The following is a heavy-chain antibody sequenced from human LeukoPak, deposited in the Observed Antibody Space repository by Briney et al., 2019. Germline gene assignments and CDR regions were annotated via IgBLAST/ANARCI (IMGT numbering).Heavy chain of an antibody. CDR1: GFSFSSYW. J-gene: IGHJ4*02. CDR3: ARVEVGGDYSKFDY. D-gene: IGHD2-21*02. CDR2: INEDAKTI. V-gene: IGHV3-74*01. Sequence: GGSLRLSCAASGFSFSSYWLHWVRQAPGKGLVWVSRINEDAKTIKYADSVKGRFTISRDNAKNTVSLQMNSLRAEDTAVYYCARVEVGGDYSKFDYWGQGTLVTVSS.